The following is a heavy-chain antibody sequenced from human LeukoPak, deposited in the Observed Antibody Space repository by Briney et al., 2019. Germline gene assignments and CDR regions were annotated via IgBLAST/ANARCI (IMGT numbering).Heavy chain of an antibody. J-gene: IGHJ4*02. Sequence: SETLSLTCAVYGGSFSGYYWSWIRQPPGKGLEGIGEINHSGSTNYNPSLKSRVTISVDTSKNQFSLKLSSVTAADTAVYYCARARSQWLVFSDYWGQGTLVTVSS. CDR3: ARARSQWLVFSDY. D-gene: IGHD6-19*01. CDR2: INHSGST. V-gene: IGHV4-34*01. CDR1: GGSFSGYY.